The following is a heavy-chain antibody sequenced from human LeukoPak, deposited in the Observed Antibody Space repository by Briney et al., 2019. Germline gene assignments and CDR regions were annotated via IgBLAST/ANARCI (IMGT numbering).Heavy chain of an antibody. V-gene: IGHV1-46*01. CDR2: INPSAGST. J-gene: IGHJ3*02. Sequence: ASVKVSCKASGYTFASYDIYWVRHAPGQGHEWMGMINPSAGSTNYAQKFRGRVTMARDTSASTVYMELTSLRSDDTAVYYCARDGVPSRNGYTQSSVYGAFDIWGQGTLVTVSS. CDR1: GYTFASYD. D-gene: IGHD5-24*01. CDR3: ARDGVPSRNGYTQSSVYGAFDI.